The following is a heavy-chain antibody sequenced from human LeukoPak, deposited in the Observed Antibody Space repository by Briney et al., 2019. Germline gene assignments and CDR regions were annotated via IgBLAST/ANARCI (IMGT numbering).Heavy chain of an antibody. J-gene: IGHJ4*02. Sequence: PSETLSLTCTVSGGSISSYYWSWIRQPPGKGLEWIGYIYYSGSTNYNPSLKSRVTISVDTSKNQFSLKLSSVTAADTAVYYCARVWDSSGYPDYWGQGTLVTVSS. CDR1: GGSISSYY. CDR2: IYYSGST. D-gene: IGHD3-22*01. V-gene: IGHV4-59*01. CDR3: ARVWDSSGYPDY.